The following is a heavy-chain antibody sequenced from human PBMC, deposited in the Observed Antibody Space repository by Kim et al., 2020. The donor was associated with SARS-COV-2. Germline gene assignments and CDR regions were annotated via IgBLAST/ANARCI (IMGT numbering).Heavy chain of an antibody. J-gene: IGHJ5*02. D-gene: IGHD1-1*01. V-gene: IGHV5-10-1*01. CDR1: GYRFTSYW. CDR2: IDPSDSYA. CDR3: ATALTTGTTIS. Sequence: GESLKISCKGSGYRFTSYWITWVRQMPGKGLEWMGRIDPSDSYANYSPSFQGHVTISADKSISTAYLQWSSLRASDTALYYCATALTTGTTISWGQGTLVTVSS.